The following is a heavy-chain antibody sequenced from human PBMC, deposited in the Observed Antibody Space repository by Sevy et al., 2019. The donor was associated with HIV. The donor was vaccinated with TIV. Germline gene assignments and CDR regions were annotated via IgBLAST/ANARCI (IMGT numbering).Heavy chain of an antibody. V-gene: IGHV3-21*04. CDR1: GFTFSSYS. CDR3: ATGPPHGSYDYFDY. D-gene: IGHD1-26*01. CDR2: ISGSSNYI. J-gene: IGHJ4*02. Sequence: GGSLRLSCAASGFTFSSYSMNWVRQAPGKGLEWVSSISGSSNYIYYAESLKGRFIISRDNAKNTLYLQMNSLRADDTAVYYCATGPPHGSYDYFDYWGQGTLVTVSS.